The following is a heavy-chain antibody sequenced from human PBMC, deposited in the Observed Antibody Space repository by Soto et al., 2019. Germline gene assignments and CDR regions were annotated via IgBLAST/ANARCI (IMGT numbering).Heavy chain of an antibody. CDR1: GGTFSSYA. CDR3: ARTHCSGGSCYDGMDV. Sequence: SVKVSCKASGGTFSSYAISWVRQAPGQGLEWMGGIIPILGTANYAQKFQGRVTITADESTSTAYMELSSLRSEDTAVYYCARTHCSGGSCYDGMDVWGQGTTVTVSS. D-gene: IGHD2-15*01. J-gene: IGHJ6*02. V-gene: IGHV1-69*13. CDR2: IIPILGTA.